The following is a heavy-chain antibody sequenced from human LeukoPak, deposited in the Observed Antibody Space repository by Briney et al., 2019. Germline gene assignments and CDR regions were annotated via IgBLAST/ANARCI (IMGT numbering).Heavy chain of an antibody. CDR2: IYSGGST. D-gene: IGHD1-26*01. Sequence: GGSLRLSCAASGFTLSSYWMHWVRQAPGKGLEWVSVIYSGGSTYYADSVKGRFTISRDNSKNTLYLQMNSLRAEDTAVYYCARDGVGATDYWGQGTLVTVSS. CDR3: ARDGVGATDY. CDR1: GFTLSSYW. J-gene: IGHJ4*02. V-gene: IGHV3-53*01.